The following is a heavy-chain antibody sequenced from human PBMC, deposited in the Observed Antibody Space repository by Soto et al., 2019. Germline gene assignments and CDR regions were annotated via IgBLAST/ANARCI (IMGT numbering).Heavy chain of an antibody. CDR1: GGAVSSGSYY. CDR3: ASVPPYSNPFDY. J-gene: IGHJ4*02. CDR2: IYYSGST. D-gene: IGHD6-13*01. V-gene: IGHV4-61*01. Sequence: SETLSLTCTVSGGAVSSGSYYWSWIRQPPGKGLEWIGYIYYSGSTNYNPSLKSRVTISVDTSKNQFSLKLSSVTAADTAVYYCASVPPYSNPFDYWGQGTLVTVSS.